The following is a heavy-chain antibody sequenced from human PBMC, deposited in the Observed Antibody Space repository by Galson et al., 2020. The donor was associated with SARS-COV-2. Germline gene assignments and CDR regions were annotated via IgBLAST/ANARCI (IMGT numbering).Heavy chain of an antibody. J-gene: IGHJ4*02. CDR3: TWTTVTLQWDF. CDR1: GFTLSNAW. D-gene: IGHD4-17*01. Sequence: GESLKISCAASGFTLSNAWMSWVRQAPGKGLEWVGRVKSKTDGGTTDYAAPVKGRFIISREDSKNTLYLQMDSLKTEDTAVYYCTWTTVTLQWDFWGQGTQVTVSS. V-gene: IGHV3-15*01. CDR2: VKSKTDGGTT.